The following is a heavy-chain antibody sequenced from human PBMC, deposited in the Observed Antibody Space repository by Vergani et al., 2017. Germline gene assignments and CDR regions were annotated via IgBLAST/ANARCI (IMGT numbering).Heavy chain of an antibody. J-gene: IGHJ3*02. D-gene: IGHD4-23*01. Sequence: QVQLQESGPGLVKPSQTLSLTCTVSGGSISSGSYYWSWIRQPAGKGLEWIGHIHTGGSTDLNPSFKSRVSISVDTSKSQFSLKLNSVTAADTAVYYRSSDYVGNLNAFDIWGQGTMVTVSS. CDR2: IHTGGST. CDR1: GGSISSGSYY. CDR3: SSDYVGNLNAFDI. V-gene: IGHV4-61*02.